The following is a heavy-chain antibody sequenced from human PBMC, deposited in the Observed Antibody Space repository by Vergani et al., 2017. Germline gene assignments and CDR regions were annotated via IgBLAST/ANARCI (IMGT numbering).Heavy chain of an antibody. V-gene: IGHV5-51*01. CDR3: AGHHEAAAGRRYNWFDP. D-gene: IGHD6-13*01. CDR1: GYSFTSYW. Sequence: EVQLVQSGAEVKKPGESRKISCKGSGYSFTSYWIGWVRQMPGKGLEWMGTIYPGDSDTRYSPSFQGQVTSSADKSLSTAYLQWSSLKASDTAMYYCAGHHEAAAGRRYNWFDPWGQGTLVTVSS. J-gene: IGHJ5*02. CDR2: IYPGDSDT.